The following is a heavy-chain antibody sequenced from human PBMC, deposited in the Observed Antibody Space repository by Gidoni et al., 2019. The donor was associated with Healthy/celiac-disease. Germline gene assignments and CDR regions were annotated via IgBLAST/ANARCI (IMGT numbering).Heavy chain of an antibody. J-gene: IGHJ6*02. Sequence: SYAMHWVRQAPGKGLEWVAVISYDGSNKYYADSVKGRFTISRDNSKNTLYLQMNSLRAEDTAVYYCAGALTIFEEGYGMDVWGQGTTVTVSS. CDR3: AGALTIFEEGYGMDV. CDR2: ISYDGSNK. D-gene: IGHD3-3*01. CDR1: SYA. V-gene: IGHV3-30-3*01.